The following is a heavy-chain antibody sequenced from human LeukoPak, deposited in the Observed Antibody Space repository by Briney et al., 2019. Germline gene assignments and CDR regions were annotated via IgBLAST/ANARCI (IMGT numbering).Heavy chain of an antibody. CDR2: ISYDGSNK. V-gene: IGHV3-30-3*01. Sequence: PGGSLRLSCAASGFTFSSYAMSWVRQAPGKGLEWVAVISYDGSNKYYADSVKGRFTISRDNSKNTLYLQMNSLRAEDTAVYYCARDSSGWAFDIWGQGTMVTVSS. CDR1: GFTFSSYA. CDR3: ARDSSGWAFDI. J-gene: IGHJ3*02. D-gene: IGHD6-19*01.